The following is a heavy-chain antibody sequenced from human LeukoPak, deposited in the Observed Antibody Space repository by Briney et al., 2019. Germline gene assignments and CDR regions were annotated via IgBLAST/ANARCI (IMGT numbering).Heavy chain of an antibody. J-gene: IGHJ5*02. CDR3: AGTGLRNWFDP. CDR1: GGSISSGGYY. CDR2: IYYSGST. D-gene: IGHD2-2*01. Sequence: SETLSLTCTVSGGSISSGGYYWSWIRQHPGKGLEWIGYIYYSGSTYYNPSLKSRVTISVDTSKNQFSLKLSSVTAADTAVYYCAGTGLRNWFDPWGQGTLVTVSS. V-gene: IGHV4-31*03.